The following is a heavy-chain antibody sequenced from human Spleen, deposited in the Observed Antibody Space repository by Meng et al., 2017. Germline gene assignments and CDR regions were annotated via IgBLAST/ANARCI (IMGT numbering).Heavy chain of an antibody. V-gene: IGHV4-34*01. CDR1: GVPFSDYY. CDR2: INHRGNT. J-gene: IGHJ4*02. Sequence: RQGGAGRLMRSGTLSLDCVVSGVPFSDYYWSRIRQPPGKGLDWIGEINHRGNTNYTPSLERRATISVDTSQNSLSLKLSSVTAADSAVYYCEIGPTTMAHDFDYWGQGTLVTVSS. CDR3: EIGPTTMAHDFDY. D-gene: IGHD4-11*01.